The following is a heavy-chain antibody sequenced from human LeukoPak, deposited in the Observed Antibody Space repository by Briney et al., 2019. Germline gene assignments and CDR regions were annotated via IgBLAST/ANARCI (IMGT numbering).Heavy chain of an antibody. D-gene: IGHD3-22*01. V-gene: IGHV1-69*04. CDR1: GGTFSSYA. CDR3: ARFHYYDSSGYYGNYGMDV. Sequence: SVKVSCKASGGTFSSYAISWVRQAPEQGLEWMGRIIPILGIANYAQKFQGRVTITADKSTSTAYMELSSLRSEDTAVYYCARFHYYDSSGYYGNYGMDVWGQGTTVTVSS. J-gene: IGHJ6*02. CDR2: IIPILGIA.